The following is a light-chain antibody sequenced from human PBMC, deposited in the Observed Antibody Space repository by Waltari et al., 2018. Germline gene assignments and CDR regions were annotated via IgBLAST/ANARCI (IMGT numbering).Light chain of an antibody. CDR3: QQRNTWPPYT. CDR1: QSVSSY. V-gene: IGKV3-11*01. Sequence: EIVLTQSPATLSLSPGERATLSCRASQSVSSYLAWYQQKPGQAPRLLIYDASNRATGIPARFSGSGSGTDFTLTISSVEPEDIAIYYCQQRNTWPPYTFGQGTKLELK. J-gene: IGKJ2*01. CDR2: DAS.